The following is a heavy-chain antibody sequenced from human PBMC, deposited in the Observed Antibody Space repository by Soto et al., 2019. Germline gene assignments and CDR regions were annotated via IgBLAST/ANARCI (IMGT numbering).Heavy chain of an antibody. CDR2: ISGSGGTT. Sequence: PVGSLRLSCAASGFRFSIYAMSWVRQAPGKGLEWVSTISGSGGTTYYADSVKGRFTVFRDNSQNTLYLQMDGLTADDTAVYHCAKGRYSTTLYYSDYWGQGSRVTVSS. V-gene: IGHV3-23*01. J-gene: IGHJ4*02. CDR3: AKGRYSTTLYYSDY. CDR1: GFRFSIYA. D-gene: IGHD6-13*01.